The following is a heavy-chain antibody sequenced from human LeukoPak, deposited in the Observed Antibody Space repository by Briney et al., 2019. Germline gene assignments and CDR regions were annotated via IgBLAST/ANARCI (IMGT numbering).Heavy chain of an antibody. Sequence: GASVKVSCKASGYTFASYYIHWVRQAPGQGLEWMGWINPNSGGTNYAQKFQGRVTMTRDTSISTAYMELSSLRSEDTAVYYCARGMVDTAMVKYSPFDYWGQGTLVTVSS. CDR1: GYTFASYY. J-gene: IGHJ4*02. D-gene: IGHD5-18*01. CDR2: INPNSGGT. CDR3: ARGMVDTAMVKYSPFDY. V-gene: IGHV1-2*02.